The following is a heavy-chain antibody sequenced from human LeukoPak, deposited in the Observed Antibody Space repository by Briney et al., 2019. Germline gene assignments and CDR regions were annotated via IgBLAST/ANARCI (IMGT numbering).Heavy chain of an antibody. CDR3: ARGVSMTTGYWYFDL. Sequence: SETLSLTCAVSGGSISSGGYSWSWIWQPPGKGLEWIGYIYHSGSTYYNPSLKSRVTISVDRSKNQFSLKLSSVTAADTAVYYCARGVSMTTGYWYFDLWGRGTLVTVSS. D-gene: IGHD4-17*01. CDR1: GGSISSGGYS. J-gene: IGHJ2*01. CDR2: IYHSGST. V-gene: IGHV4-30-2*01.